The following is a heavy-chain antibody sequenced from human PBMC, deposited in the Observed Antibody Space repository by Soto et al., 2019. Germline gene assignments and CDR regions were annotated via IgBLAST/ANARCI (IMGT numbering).Heavy chain of an antibody. CDR1: GFTFSSYS. D-gene: IGHD6-6*01. V-gene: IGHV3-21*01. Sequence: GGSLRLSCAASGFTFSSYSMNWVRQAPGKGLEWVSSISSSSSYIYYADSVKGRFTISRDNAKNSLYLQMNSLRAEDTAVYYCARDLSYSSSSLDAFDIWGQGTMVTVSS. J-gene: IGHJ3*02. CDR3: ARDLSYSSSSLDAFDI. CDR2: ISSSSSYI.